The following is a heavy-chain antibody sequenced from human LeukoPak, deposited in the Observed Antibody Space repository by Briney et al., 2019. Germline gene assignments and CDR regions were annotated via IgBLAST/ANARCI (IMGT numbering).Heavy chain of an antibody. CDR2: ISYDGSNK. CDR3: ARDRWFGELSSYYFDY. V-gene: IGHV3-30-3*01. D-gene: IGHD3-10*01. Sequence: PGRSLRLSCAASGFTFSSYAMHWVRQAPGKGLEWVAVISYDGSNKYYADSVKGRFTISRDNSKNMLYLQMNSLRAEDTAVYYCARDRWFGELSSYYFDYWGQGTLVTVSS. J-gene: IGHJ4*02. CDR1: GFTFSSYA.